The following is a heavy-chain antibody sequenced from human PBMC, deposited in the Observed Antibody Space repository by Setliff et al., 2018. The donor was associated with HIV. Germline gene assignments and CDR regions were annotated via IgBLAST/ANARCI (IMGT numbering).Heavy chain of an antibody. D-gene: IGHD3-16*02. CDR3: ARDSGPYYDYVWGTYRPEYFQH. J-gene: IGHJ1*01. Sequence: GGSLRLSCEASGFTFRNYWMHWVRQVPGKGLVWVSLSNSDGNSATYADPVRGRFTISRDNAKNSLFLQMNSLRAEDTAVYYCARDSGPYYDYVWGTYRPEYFQHWGQGTLVTVSS. CDR2: SNSDGNSA. V-gene: IGHV3-74*01. CDR1: GFTFRNYW.